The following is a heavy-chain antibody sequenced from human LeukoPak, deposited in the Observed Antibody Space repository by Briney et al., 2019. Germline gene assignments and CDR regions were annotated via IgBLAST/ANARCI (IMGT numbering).Heavy chain of an antibody. CDR2: IKQDGSDK. V-gene: IGHV3-7*01. D-gene: IGHD3-10*01. CDR1: GFAFSSYW. Sequence: GGSLRLSCVASGFAFSSYWLSWVRQAPGKGLEWVANIKQDGSDKYYVDSVKGRFTISRDNAKNSLYLQMNSLRAEDTAVYYCATGYYGSGSPRNAFDIWGQGTMVTVSS. CDR3: ATGYYGSGSPRNAFDI. J-gene: IGHJ3*02.